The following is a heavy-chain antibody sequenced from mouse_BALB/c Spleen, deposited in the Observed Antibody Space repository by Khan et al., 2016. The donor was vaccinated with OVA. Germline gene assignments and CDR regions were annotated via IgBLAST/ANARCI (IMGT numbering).Heavy chain of an antibody. CDR3: ARGYYFFAS. Sequence: VQLQQSGPDLVKPGASVKLSCKASGYSFTLYYMSWVKQSHGKSLEWIGRVNPNTDNITYNQEFKGKAILTVDTSSNTAYMELRSLSSEDSAVYFCARGYYFFASWGQGTLVTVSA. J-gene: IGHJ3*01. CDR1: GYSFTLYY. CDR2: VNPNTDNI. D-gene: IGHD1-1*01. V-gene: IGHV1-26*01.